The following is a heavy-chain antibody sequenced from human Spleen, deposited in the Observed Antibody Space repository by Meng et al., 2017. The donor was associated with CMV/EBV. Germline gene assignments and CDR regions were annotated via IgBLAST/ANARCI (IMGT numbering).Heavy chain of an antibody. CDR3: ATGEGPDSSSSGLDH. D-gene: IGHD3-22*01. J-gene: IGHJ4*02. CDR2: INPEDGET. Sequence: SGYTFTDYYIRWVQQAPGKGLEWMGLINPEDGETTYTEKFQDRVTITADTSTDTAYMQLFSLRAEDTALYYCATGEGPDSSSSGLDHWGQGTLVTVSS. V-gene: IGHV1-69-2*01. CDR1: GYTFTDYY.